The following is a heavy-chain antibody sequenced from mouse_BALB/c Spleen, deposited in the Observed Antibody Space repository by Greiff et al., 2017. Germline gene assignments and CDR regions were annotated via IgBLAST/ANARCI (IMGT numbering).Heavy chain of an antibody. D-gene: IGHD2-13*01. Sequence: VKLVESGPGLVQPSQSLSITCTVSGFSLTSYGVHWVRQSPGKGLEWLGVIWSGGSTDYNAAFISRLSISKDNSKSQVFFKMNSLQANDTAIYYCARNGLRYFDVWGAGTTVTVSS. CDR1: GFSLTSYG. CDR3: ARNGLRYFDV. V-gene: IGHV2-2*02. CDR2: IWSGGST. J-gene: IGHJ1*01.